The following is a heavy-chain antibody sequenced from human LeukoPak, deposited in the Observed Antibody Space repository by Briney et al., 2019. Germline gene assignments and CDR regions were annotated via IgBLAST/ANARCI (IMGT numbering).Heavy chain of an antibody. V-gene: IGHV1-18*01. J-gene: IGHJ5*02. D-gene: IGHD2-8*01. Sequence: ASVTVSCKAPGYTFSSYGISWVRQAPGQGLEWMGWISTYNGDTNYAQKFQGRVTMTTDISTSTAYMELRSLRSDDTAVYYCARDFGHCTNGVCYRNWFDPWGQGTLVTVSS. CDR3: ARDFGHCTNGVCYRNWFDP. CDR2: ISTYNGDT. CDR1: GYTFSSYG.